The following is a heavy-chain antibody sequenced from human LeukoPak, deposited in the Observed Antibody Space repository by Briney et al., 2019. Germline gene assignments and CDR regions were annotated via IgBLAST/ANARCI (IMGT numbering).Heavy chain of an antibody. CDR2: IYHSGST. Sequence: SETLSLTCTVSGYSISSNYHWGWIRQPPGKGLEWIATIYHSGSTYYNPSLKSRVTISVDTSKNQFSLKMRSVTAADTAVYYCARVRAVAGTPPDYWGQGTLVTVSS. CDR3: ARVRAVAGTPPDY. CDR1: GYSISSNYH. D-gene: IGHD6-19*01. V-gene: IGHV4-38-2*02. J-gene: IGHJ4*02.